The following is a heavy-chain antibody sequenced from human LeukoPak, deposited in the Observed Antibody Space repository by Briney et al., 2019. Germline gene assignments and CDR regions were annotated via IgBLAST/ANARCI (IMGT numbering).Heavy chain of an antibody. CDR2: IIPIFGTA. CDR3: ARDDYYGSGSYRFDP. V-gene: IGHV1-69*01. CDR1: GGTFISYA. D-gene: IGHD3-10*01. Sequence: SVKVSCKASGGTFISYAISWVRQAPGQGLEWMGGIIPIFGTANYALKFQGRVTITADESTSTAYMELSSLRSEDTAVYYCARDDYYGSGSYRFDPWGQGTLVTVSS. J-gene: IGHJ5*02.